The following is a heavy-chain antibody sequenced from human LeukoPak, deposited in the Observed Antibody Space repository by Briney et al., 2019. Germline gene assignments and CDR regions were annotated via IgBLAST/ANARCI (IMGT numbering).Heavy chain of an antibody. Sequence: GGSLRLSCAASGFTFSSYAMSWVRQAPGKGLEWVSAISGSRGSTYYADSVKGRFTISRDNSKNTLYLQMNSLRAEDTAVYYCAKDLFHYYDSSGSLGGAFDIWGQGTMVTVSS. CDR1: GFTFSSYA. CDR2: ISGSRGST. J-gene: IGHJ3*02. CDR3: AKDLFHYYDSSGSLGGAFDI. V-gene: IGHV3-23*01. D-gene: IGHD3-22*01.